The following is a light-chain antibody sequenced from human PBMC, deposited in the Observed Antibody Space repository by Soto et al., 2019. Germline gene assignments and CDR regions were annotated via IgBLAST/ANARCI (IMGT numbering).Light chain of an antibody. V-gene: IGKV1-9*01. J-gene: IGKJ2*01. CDR2: DSS. Sequence: DIQLTQSPSFLSASVGDRFTMTCRAIQGISNYLAWYQQKLGKAPKLLIYDSSNLQSGVPSRFSGSGSGTQFTLTISSLQPDDFATYYCQQYNTYSYTFGQGTKVDIK. CDR3: QQYNTYSYT. CDR1: QGISNY.